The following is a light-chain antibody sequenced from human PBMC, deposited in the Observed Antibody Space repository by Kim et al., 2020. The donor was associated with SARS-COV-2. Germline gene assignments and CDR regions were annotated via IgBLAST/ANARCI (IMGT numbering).Light chain of an antibody. V-gene: IGLV2-14*03. CDR3: SSYTSSSTV. CDR2: DVS. J-gene: IGLJ3*02. CDR1: SSDVGGYNY. Sequence: QSALTQPASVSGSPGQSITISCTGTSSDVGGYNYFSWYQQHPGKAPKLMIYDVSNRPSGVSKRFSGSKSGNTASLTISGLQAEDEADYYCSSYTSSSTVFGGGTQLTVL.